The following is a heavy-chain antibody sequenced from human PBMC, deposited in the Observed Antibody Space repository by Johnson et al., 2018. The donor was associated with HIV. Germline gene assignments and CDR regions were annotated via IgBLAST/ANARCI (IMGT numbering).Heavy chain of an antibody. CDR3: AKDGVGATPFAFDI. Sequence: QVQLVESGGGVVQPGGSLRLSCAASGFTFSSYGMHWVRQAPGKGLEWVAFIRYDGSNKYYADSVKGRFTISRDNSKNTLYLQMNSLRAEDTAVYYCAKDGVGATPFAFDIWGQGTMVTVSS. J-gene: IGHJ3*02. CDR2: IRYDGSNK. D-gene: IGHD1-26*01. CDR1: GFTFSSYG. V-gene: IGHV3-30*02.